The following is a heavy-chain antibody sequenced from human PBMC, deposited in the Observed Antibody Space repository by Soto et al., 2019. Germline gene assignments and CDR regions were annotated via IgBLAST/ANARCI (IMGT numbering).Heavy chain of an antibody. V-gene: IGHV3-23*01. CDR2: SSGSGGST. CDR1: GFTFSSYA. D-gene: IGHD3-22*01. Sequence: EVLLLESGGGLVQPGGSLRLTCAASGFTFSSYAMSWVREAPGKGLEWVSASSGSGGSTYYADSVKGRFTISRDNSKSTLYLHMNSLRAEDTAVQYCAKARADYYDSSGYPVDYWGQGTLVTVSS. CDR3: AKARADYYDSSGYPVDY. J-gene: IGHJ4*02.